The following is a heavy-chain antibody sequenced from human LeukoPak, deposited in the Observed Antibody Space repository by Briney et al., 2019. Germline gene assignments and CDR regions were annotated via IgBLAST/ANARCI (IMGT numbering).Heavy chain of an antibody. CDR2: INPNSGGT. CDR3: ARDWERSSWYGLQGLFDY. Sequence: ASVKVSCKASGYTFTCYYMHWVRQAPGQGLEWMGWINPNSGGTNYAQKFQGRVTMTRDTSISTAYMELSRLRSDDTAVYYCARDWERSSWYGLQGLFDYWGQGTLVTVSS. V-gene: IGHV1-2*02. J-gene: IGHJ4*02. CDR1: GYTFTCYY. D-gene: IGHD6-13*01.